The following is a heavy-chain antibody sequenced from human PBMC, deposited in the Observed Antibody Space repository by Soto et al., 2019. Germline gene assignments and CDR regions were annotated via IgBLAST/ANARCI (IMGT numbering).Heavy chain of an antibody. V-gene: IGHV2-5*02. CDR1: GFSLSTSGVG. CDR2: IYWDDDK. J-gene: IGHJ4*02. Sequence: QITLKESGPTLVKPTQTLTLTCTFSGFSLSTSGVGVGWIRQPPGKALEWLALIYWDDDKRYSPSLKSRLTITKDASKNQVVVTMTHMDPVDTATYYCAHAQCGGDCYSYLNFDYWGQGTLVTVSS. D-gene: IGHD2-21*02. CDR3: AHAQCGGDCYSYLNFDY.